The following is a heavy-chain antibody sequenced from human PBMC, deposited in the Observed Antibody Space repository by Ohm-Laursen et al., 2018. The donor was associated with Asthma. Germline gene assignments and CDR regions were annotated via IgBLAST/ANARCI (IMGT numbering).Heavy chain of an antibody. CDR1: GFTFSSYI. CDR3: ARGAGTGF. V-gene: IGHV3-48*02. CDR2: ISSSSSTI. D-gene: IGHD1-7*01. J-gene: IGHJ4*02. Sequence: SLRLSCAASGFTFSSYIMNWVRQAPGKGLEWVSYISSSSSTIYYADSVKGRFTNSRDNAKNSLYLQMSSLRDEDTAVYYCARGAGTGFWGQGTLVTVSS.